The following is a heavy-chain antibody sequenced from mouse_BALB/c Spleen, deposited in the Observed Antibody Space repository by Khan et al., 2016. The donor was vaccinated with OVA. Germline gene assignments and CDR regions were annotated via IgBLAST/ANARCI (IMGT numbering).Heavy chain of an antibody. CDR3: VRGGAYHRNDGGFAY. Sequence: QVRLQQSGAELARPGASVKMSCKASGYTFTSYTIHWIKLRPGQGLEWIGFINPSNGYTNYNQKFKDKATLTADKSSTTVYMQLSSLTSDDSAVYICVRGGAYHRNDGGFAYWGQGTLVTVSA. CDR2: INPSNGYT. J-gene: IGHJ3*01. V-gene: IGHV1-4*01. D-gene: IGHD2-14*01. CDR1: GYTFTSYT.